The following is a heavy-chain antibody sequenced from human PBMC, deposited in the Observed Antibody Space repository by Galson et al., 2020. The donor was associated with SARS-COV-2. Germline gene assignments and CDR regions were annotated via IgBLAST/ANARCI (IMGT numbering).Heavy chain of an antibody. V-gene: IGHV5-51*01. J-gene: IGHJ2*01. CDR1: GFTFTNYW. CDR3: AITRNLVRGLGGYIDV. Sequence: GESLKISCKGSGFTFTNYWIAWVRQMPGKGLEWMGIISPEDSDTRYSQSFEGQVTISADKSISTAYLQWSSLKTSDTAMYYCAITRNLVRGLGGYIDVWGRGAMVTVSS. CDR2: ISPEDSDT. D-gene: IGHD3-10*01.